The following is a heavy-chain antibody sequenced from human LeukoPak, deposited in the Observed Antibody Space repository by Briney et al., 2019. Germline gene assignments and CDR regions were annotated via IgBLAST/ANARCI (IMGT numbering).Heavy chain of an antibody. CDR2: INPNSGAT. J-gene: IGHJ4*02. Sequence: ASVKVSCKXSGYTFSGYYIHWVRQAPGQGLEWMGWINPNSGATNNAQEFQGRVTVSRDTSISTVHMELSKLRSDDTAVYYCARSGITTIPNFDYWGQGTLVTVSS. CDR1: GYTFSGYY. D-gene: IGHD5-12*01. CDR3: ARSGITTIPNFDY. V-gene: IGHV1-2*02.